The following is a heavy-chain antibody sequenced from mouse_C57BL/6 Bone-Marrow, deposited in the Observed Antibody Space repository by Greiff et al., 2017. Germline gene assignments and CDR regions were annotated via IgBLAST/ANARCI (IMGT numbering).Heavy chain of an antibody. D-gene: IGHD1-1*01. J-gene: IGHJ3*01. CDR1: GYTFTDYY. Sequence: EVQLQQSGPELVKPGASVKISCKASGYTFTDYYMNWVKQSHGKSLEWIGDINPNNGGTSYNQKFKGKATLTVYKSSSTAYMELRSLTSEDSAVYYGARSITTVVSTRGWFAYWGQGTLVTVSA. CDR2: INPNNGGT. V-gene: IGHV1-26*01. CDR3: ARSITTVVSTRGWFAY.